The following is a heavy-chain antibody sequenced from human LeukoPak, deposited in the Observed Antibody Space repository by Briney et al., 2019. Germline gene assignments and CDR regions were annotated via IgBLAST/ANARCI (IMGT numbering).Heavy chain of an antibody. CDR3: ARVGVTTWFDP. CDR1: GGSFSGYY. D-gene: IGHD4-11*01. J-gene: IGHJ5*02. Sequence: SETLSLTCAVYGGSFSGYYRSWIRQPPGKGLEWIGEINHSGSTNYNPSLKSRVTISVDTSKNQFSLKLSSVTAADTAVYYCARVGVTTWFDPWGQGTLVTVSS. V-gene: IGHV4-34*01. CDR2: INHSGST.